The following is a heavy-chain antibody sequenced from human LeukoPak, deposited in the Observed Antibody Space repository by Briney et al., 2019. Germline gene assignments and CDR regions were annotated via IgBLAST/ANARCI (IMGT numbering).Heavy chain of an antibody. V-gene: IGHV4-59*01. Sequence: SETLSLTCTVSGGSISTYYWSWIRQPPGKGLEWSGYIYHSGSTKYNPSLKSRVTISIDTSKNQFSLKLSSVTAADTAVYYCARGLSFFDLWGQGTLVTVSS. CDR1: GGSISTYY. D-gene: IGHD3-22*01. CDR3: ARGLSFFDL. J-gene: IGHJ5*02. CDR2: IYHSGST.